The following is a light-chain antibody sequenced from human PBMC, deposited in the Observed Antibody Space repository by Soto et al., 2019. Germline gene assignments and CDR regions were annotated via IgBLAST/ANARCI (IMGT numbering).Light chain of an antibody. V-gene: IGLV2-14*01. Sequence: QSALTQPASVSGTPGQSITISCTATSSDVGGYNVVSWYQHHPGKAPKVMIYEVSNRPSGVSNRFSGSKSGNTASLTISGLQAEDDAVYYCSSYTSSSTLFGGGTKLTVL. CDR2: EVS. CDR3: SSYTSSSTL. J-gene: IGLJ2*01. CDR1: SSDVGGYNV.